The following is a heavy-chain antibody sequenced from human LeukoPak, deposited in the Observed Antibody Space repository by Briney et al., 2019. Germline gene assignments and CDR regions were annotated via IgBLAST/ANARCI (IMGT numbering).Heavy chain of an antibody. D-gene: IGHD5-12*01. CDR3: ARDQVGHSGYDSSYMDV. CDR1: GGSISSSSYY. V-gene: IGHV4-39*07. Sequence: SETLSLTCTVSGGSISSSSYYWGWVRQPPGKGLEWVESIYYSGSTYYNPSLKSRVTISVDTSKTQFSLKLSSVTAADTAVYYCARDQVGHSGYDSSYMDVWGKGTTVTVSS. CDR2: IYYSGST. J-gene: IGHJ6*03.